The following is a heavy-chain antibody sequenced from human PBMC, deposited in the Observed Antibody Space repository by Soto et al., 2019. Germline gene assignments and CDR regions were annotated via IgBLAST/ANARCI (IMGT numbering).Heavy chain of an antibody. D-gene: IGHD4-4*01. V-gene: IGHV3-48*03. CDR2: ISSSGSTI. CDR3: ARDGTTLTFDY. CDR1: GFTFSSYE. J-gene: IGHJ4*02. Sequence: GGSLRLSCAASGFTFSSYEMNWVRQAPGKGLEWVSYISSSGSTIYYADSVKGRFTISRDNAKNSLYLQMNSLRAEDTAVYYCARDGTTLTFDYWGQGTLVTVSS.